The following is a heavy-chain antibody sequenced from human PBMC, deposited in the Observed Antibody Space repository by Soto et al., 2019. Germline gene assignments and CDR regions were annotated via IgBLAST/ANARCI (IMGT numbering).Heavy chain of an antibody. D-gene: IGHD1-20*01. CDR1: GFMFSSYD. J-gene: IGHJ3*02. CDR3: VRGGPESSCISADDAFDI. V-gene: IGHV3-13*01. Sequence: EAQLVESGGDLVQPGGFLRLSCAASGFMFSSYDMHWVRQGRGKGLEWVAAIGIAGDTYYLGSVKGRFTISRENDKKSLNLQISDIRVEDTAFYYCVRGGPESSCISADDAFDIWGQGTVVTVSS. CDR2: IGIAGDT.